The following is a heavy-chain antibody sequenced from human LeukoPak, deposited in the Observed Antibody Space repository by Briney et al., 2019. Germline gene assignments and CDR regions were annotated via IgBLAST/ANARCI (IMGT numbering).Heavy chain of an antibody. D-gene: IGHD6-13*01. Sequence: PSETLSLTCTVSGGSISSGSYYWSWIRQPAGKGLEWIGRIYTSGSTNYNPSLKSRVTISVDTSKNQFSLKLSSVTAADTAVYYCARDFGSSWYGWFDPWGQGTLVTVSS. V-gene: IGHV4-61*02. J-gene: IGHJ5*02. CDR2: IYTSGST. CDR1: GGSISSGSYY. CDR3: ARDFGSSWYGWFDP.